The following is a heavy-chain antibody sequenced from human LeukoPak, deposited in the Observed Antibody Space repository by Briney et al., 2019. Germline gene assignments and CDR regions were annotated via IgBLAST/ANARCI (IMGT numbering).Heavy chain of an antibody. CDR3: ARDQGSTSRGIDY. CDR2: IYSDGNTT. J-gene: IGHJ4*02. V-gene: IGHV3-74*01. CDR1: GFTFSNYW. Sequence: GGSLRLSCAGSGFTFSNYWMHWVRQAPGKGLVWVSRIYSDGNTTNYADSVKGRFTISRDNVKNTLYLQMNSLRAEDTAVYYCARDQGSTSRGIDYWGQGTLVTVSS. D-gene: IGHD2-2*01.